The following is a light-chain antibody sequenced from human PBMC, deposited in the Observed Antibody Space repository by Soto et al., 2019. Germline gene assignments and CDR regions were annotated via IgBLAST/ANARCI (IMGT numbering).Light chain of an antibody. V-gene: IGLV4-69*01. CDR3: QTWGTGTPAV. CDR2: LNSDGSH. CDR1: SGHSSYA. Sequence: QSALTQSPSASASLGASVKLTCTLSSGHSSYAIAWHQQQPEKGPRYLMKLNSDGSHSKGDGIPDRFSGSSSGAERYLTISSLQSEDEADYYCQTWGTGTPAVFGGGTQLTVL. J-gene: IGLJ7*01.